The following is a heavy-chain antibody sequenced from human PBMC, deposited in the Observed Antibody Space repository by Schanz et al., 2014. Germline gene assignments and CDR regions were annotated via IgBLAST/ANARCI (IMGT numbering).Heavy chain of an antibody. Sequence: EVQLLESGGGLVRPGGSLRLSCSASGFTFSTYAMSWVRQAPGKGLEWVGRITNKPNNYNTEYAASVKGRFTISRDESESSLYLQMDSLKTEDTAVYYCARRNFYDKSAAFDYWGQGSLVTVSS. J-gene: IGHJ4*02. CDR3: ARRNFYDKSAAFDY. CDR1: GFTFSTYA. D-gene: IGHD3-9*01. V-gene: IGHV3-72*01. CDR2: ITNKPNNYNT.